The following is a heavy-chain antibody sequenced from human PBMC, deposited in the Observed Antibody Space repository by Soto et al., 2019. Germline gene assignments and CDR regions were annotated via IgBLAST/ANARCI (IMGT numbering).Heavy chain of an antibody. Sequence: QVQLVESGGGVVQPGRSLRLSCAASGFTFSSYGMHWVRQAPGKGLEWVAVIWYDGSNKYYADSVQGRFTISRDNSKNTLYLQMNSLRAEDTAVYYCARVWRTAVTTGILDYWGQGTLVTVSS. V-gene: IGHV3-33*01. CDR2: IWYDGSNK. CDR3: ARVWRTAVTTGILDY. J-gene: IGHJ4*02. D-gene: IGHD4-4*01. CDR1: GFTFSSYG.